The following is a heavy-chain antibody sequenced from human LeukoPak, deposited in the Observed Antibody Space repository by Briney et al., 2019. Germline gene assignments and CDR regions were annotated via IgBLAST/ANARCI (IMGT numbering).Heavy chain of an antibody. CDR1: GFTFSGSA. V-gene: IGHV3-73*01. CDR2: IDKKDKGYATAT. CDR3: TRDSGTYNWFDP. Sequence: GGSLKLSCAASGFTFSGSAIHWVRQSSRKGLEWVGQIDKKDKGYATATAYAASVKGRFTISRDDSINTAYLQMKSLKTEDTALYYCTRDSGTYNWFDPWGQGTLVTVSS. J-gene: IGHJ5*02. D-gene: IGHD1-26*01.